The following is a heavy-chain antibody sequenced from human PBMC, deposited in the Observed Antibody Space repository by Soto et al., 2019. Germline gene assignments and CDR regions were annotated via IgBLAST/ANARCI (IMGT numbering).Heavy chain of an antibody. V-gene: IGHV6-1*01. CDR1: GDSVSSNSAA. D-gene: IGHD2-15*01. CDR3: ARDRYCSGGSCFSYWDFDL. Sequence: PSQTLSLTCAISGDSVSSNSAAWNWIRQSPSRGLEWLGRTYYRSKWYNDYAVSVKSRITINPDTSKNQFSLLLNSVTPEDTAVYYCARDRYCSGGSCFSYWDFDLWGRGTLVTVS. CDR2: TYYRSKWYN. J-gene: IGHJ2*01.